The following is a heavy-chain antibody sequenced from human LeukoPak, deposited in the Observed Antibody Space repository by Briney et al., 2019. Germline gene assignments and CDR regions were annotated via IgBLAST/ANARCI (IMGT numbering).Heavy chain of an antibody. Sequence: SVKVSCKASGYTFTGYYMHWVRQAPGQGLEWMGGIIPIFGTANYAQKFQGRVTITADKSTSTAYMELSSLRSEDTAVYYCAREGGYEPYWYFDLWGRGTLVTVSS. CDR1: GYTFTGYY. D-gene: IGHD5-12*01. CDR2: IIPIFGTA. V-gene: IGHV1-69*06. J-gene: IGHJ2*01. CDR3: AREGGYEPYWYFDL.